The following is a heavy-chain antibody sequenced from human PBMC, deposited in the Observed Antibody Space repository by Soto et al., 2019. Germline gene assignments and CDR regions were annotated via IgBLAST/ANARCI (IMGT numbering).Heavy chain of an antibody. D-gene: IGHD6-13*01. CDR2: IRGDGGST. V-gene: IGHV3-23*01. CDR3: AQAHGYIDSFDY. Sequence: TGGSLRLSCAASGFTFSRYAMNWVRQAPGKGLEWVSGIRGDGGSTYYADSVKGRFTISRDNSKNTLYLQMNSLRAEDTAVYYCAQAHGYIDSFDYWGQGTLVTVSS. CDR1: GFTFSRYA. J-gene: IGHJ4*02.